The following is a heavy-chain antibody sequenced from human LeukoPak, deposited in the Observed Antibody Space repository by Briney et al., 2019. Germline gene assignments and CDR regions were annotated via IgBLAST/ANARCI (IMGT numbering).Heavy chain of an antibody. CDR2: ILYDGNDE. V-gene: IGHV3-30*02. Sequence: GGSLRLSCTASGFTFSNYGMHWVRQAPDKGLEWVAVILYDGNDEYYTDSVKGRFAISGDNSKNTLYLQMNSLRAEDTAVYYCARDGAVGYCSGGSCYSHNWFDPWGQGTLVTVSS. CDR1: GFTFSNYG. CDR3: ARDGAVGYCSGGSCYSHNWFDP. D-gene: IGHD2-15*01. J-gene: IGHJ5*02.